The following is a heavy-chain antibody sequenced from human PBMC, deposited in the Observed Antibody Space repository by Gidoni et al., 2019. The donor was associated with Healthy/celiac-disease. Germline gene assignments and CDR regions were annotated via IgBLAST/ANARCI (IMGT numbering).Heavy chain of an antibody. V-gene: IGHV3-73*02. J-gene: IGHJ4*02. Sequence: EVQLVESGGGLVQPGGSLKLYCAASGFTFSGSAMHWVRQASGKGLEWVCRIRSKANSYATAYAASVKGRFTISRDDSKNTAYLQMNSLKTEDTAVYYCTRLVVVAAEYYFDYWGQGTLVTVSS. CDR3: TRLVVVAAEYYFDY. CDR2: IRSKANSYAT. D-gene: IGHD2-15*01. CDR1: GFTFSGSA.